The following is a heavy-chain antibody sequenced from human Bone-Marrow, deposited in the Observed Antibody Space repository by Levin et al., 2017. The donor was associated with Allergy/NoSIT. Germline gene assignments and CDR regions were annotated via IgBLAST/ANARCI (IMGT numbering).Heavy chain of an antibody. D-gene: IGHD2-2*01. CDR2: IIPITDIS. CDR3: AREPAVPYSFDD. J-gene: IGHJ4*02. V-gene: IGHV1-69*04. CDR1: GDTFSSSA. Sequence: SVKVSCKASGDTFSSSAISWVQQAPGQGLEWLGRIIPITDISTFAQKFQGRVTITADKSTSKTYMELSRLRSEDTAVYYCAREPAVPYSFDDWGQGTLVTVSS.